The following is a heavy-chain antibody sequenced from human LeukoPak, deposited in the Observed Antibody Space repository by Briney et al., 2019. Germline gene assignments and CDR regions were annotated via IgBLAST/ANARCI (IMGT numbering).Heavy chain of an antibody. CDR1: GGTFSSYA. Sequence: GASVKVSCKASGGTFSSYAISWVRQAPGQGLEWMGRIIPILGIANYAQKSQGRVTITADKSTSTAYMELSSLRSEDTAVYYCATDSQFRVGATYYFDYWGQGTLVTVSS. CDR3: ATDSQFRVGATYYFDY. CDR2: IIPILGIA. J-gene: IGHJ4*02. V-gene: IGHV1-69*04. D-gene: IGHD1-26*01.